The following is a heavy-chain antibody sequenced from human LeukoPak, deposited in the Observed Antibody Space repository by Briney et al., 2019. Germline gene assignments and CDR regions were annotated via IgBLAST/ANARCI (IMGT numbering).Heavy chain of an antibody. V-gene: IGHV3-30-3*01. CDR2: ISYDGSNK. Sequence: GGSLRLSCAVSGFTFSNYAMHWVRQAPGKGLEWVAVISYDGSNKYYADSVKGRFTISRDNSKNTLYLQVNSLRAEDTAVYYCARDNGYNVGYLDYWGQGTLVAVSS. D-gene: IGHD5-24*01. J-gene: IGHJ4*02. CDR3: ARDNGYNVGYLDY. CDR1: GFTFSNYA.